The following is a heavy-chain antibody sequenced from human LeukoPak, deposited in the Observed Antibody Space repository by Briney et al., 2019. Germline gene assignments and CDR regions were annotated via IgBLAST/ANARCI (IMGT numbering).Heavy chain of an antibody. CDR2: ISYDGSNK. CDR3: AKGPPGGLLWFGELLYFDY. CDR1: GFTFGSYG. V-gene: IGHV3-30*18. Sequence: GGSLRLSCAASGFTFGSYGMHWVRQAPGKGLEWVAVISYDGSNKYYADSVKGRFTISRDNSKNTLYLQMNSLRAEDTAVYYCAKGPPGGLLWFGELLYFDYWGQGTLVTVSS. D-gene: IGHD3-10*01. J-gene: IGHJ4*02.